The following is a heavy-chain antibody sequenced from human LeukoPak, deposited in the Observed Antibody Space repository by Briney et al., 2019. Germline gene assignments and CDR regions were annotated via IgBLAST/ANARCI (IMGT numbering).Heavy chain of an antibody. CDR2: IYSGGST. D-gene: IGHD3-10*01. CDR3: ARGGQGEDSDY. J-gene: IGHJ4*02. Sequence: PGGSLRLSCAASGFPVSSNYMSWVRQAPGKGLEWVSVIYSGGSTYYADSVKGRFTISRDNSKNTLYLQMNSLRAEDTAVYYCARGGQGEDSDYWGQGTLVTVSS. CDR1: GFPVSSNY. V-gene: IGHV3-53*01.